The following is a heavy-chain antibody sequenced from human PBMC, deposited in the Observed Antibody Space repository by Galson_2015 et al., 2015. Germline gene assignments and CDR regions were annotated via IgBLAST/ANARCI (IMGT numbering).Heavy chain of an antibody. CDR3: AKDMNSSPGWELLPDAFDI. Sequence: SLRLSCAASGFTFSSYAMSWVRQAPGKGLEWVSAISGSGGSTYYADSVKGRFTISRDNSKNTLYLQMNSLRAEDTAVYYCAKDMNSSPGWELLPDAFDIWGQGTMVTVSS. CDR2: ISGSGGST. D-gene: IGHD1-26*01. V-gene: IGHV3-23*01. J-gene: IGHJ3*02. CDR1: GFTFSSYA.